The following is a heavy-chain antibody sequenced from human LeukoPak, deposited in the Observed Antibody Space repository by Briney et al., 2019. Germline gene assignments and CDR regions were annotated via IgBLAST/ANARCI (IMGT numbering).Heavy chain of an antibody. D-gene: IGHD3-3*01. J-gene: IGHJ6*02. V-gene: IGHV3-30-3*01. CDR1: GFKFSSYA. CDR3: ARVHDFWSGYLSYYYYGMDV. Sequence: GGSLRLSCAASGFKFSSYAMHWVRQAPGKGLEWVAVISYDGSNKYYADSVKGRFTISRDNSKNTLYLQMNSLRAEDTAVYYCARVHDFWSGYLSYYYYGMDVWGQGTTVTVSS. CDR2: ISYDGSNK.